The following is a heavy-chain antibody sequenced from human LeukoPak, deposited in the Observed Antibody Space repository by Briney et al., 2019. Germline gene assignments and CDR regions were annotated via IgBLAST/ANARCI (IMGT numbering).Heavy chain of an antibody. CDR2: VIPIFATA. V-gene: IGHV1-69*01. Sequence: SVKVSCKASGGTFSNYAVSWVRQAPGQGLEWMGGVIPIFATANYAQKFQGRVTITADESTSTAYMELSSLRSEDTAVYYCAGGIAARYYFDYWGQGTLVTVSS. J-gene: IGHJ4*02. CDR3: AGGIAARYYFDY. CDR1: GGTFSNYA. D-gene: IGHD6-6*01.